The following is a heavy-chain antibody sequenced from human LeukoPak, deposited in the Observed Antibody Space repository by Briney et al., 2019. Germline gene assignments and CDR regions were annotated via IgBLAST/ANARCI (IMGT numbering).Heavy chain of an antibody. Sequence: PGGSLRLSCAASGFNLRDYWMHWVRQALGKGLVWVSRLGTDGTYTNYADSVKGRFTISRDNAKNTLYLQMDSLRAEDTAFYYCVRDPSNSGNWFDLWGQGTLVTVSS. CDR2: LGTDGTYT. D-gene: IGHD4-11*01. CDR3: VRDPSNSGNWFDL. CDR1: GFNLRDYW. V-gene: IGHV3-74*01. J-gene: IGHJ5*02.